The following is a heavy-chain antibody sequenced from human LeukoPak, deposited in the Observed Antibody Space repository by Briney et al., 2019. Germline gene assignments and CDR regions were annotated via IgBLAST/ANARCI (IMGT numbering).Heavy chain of an antibody. J-gene: IGHJ4*02. CDR2: INVDGSRV. D-gene: IGHD3-3*02. CDR1: GFTFNTYW. CDR3: VSEPPHFRGFDY. V-gene: IGHV3-74*01. Sequence: PGGSLRLSCAASGFTFNTYWMHWVRQAPGKGLVWVARINVDGSRVVYADSVKGRFMISRDNAKRTLRLQLNSLRGDDTAVYFCVSEPPHFRGFDYWGQGTLVTVSS.